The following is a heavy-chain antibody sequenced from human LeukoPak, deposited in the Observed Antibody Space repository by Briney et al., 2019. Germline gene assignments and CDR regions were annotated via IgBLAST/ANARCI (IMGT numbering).Heavy chain of an antibody. Sequence: SETLSLTCTASGGSISSYYWSWIRQPPGKGLEWIGDIYYSGSTNYNPSLKSRVTISVDTSKNQFSLKLSSVTAADTAVYCCARIVAYVYGYIEYLGDGALVTVSS. CDR3: ARIVAYVYGYIEY. CDR1: GGSISSYY. V-gene: IGHV4-59*01. CDR2: IYYSGST. J-gene: IGHJ4*01. D-gene: IGHD3-10*01.